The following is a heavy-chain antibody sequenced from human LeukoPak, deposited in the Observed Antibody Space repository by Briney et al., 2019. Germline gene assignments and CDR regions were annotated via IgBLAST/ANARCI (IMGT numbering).Heavy chain of an antibody. CDR2: IYYSGST. J-gene: IGHJ5*02. V-gene: IGHV4-30-4*08. CDR1: GGSISSGDYY. D-gene: IGHD3-3*01. Sequence: SQTLSLTCTVSGGSISSGDYYWSWIRQPPGKGLEWIGYIYYSGSTYYNPSLKSRVTISVDTSKNQFSLKLSSVTAADTAVYYCARGSYDFWSGYYTRWFDPWGQGTLVTVSS. CDR3: ARGSYDFWSGYYTRWFDP.